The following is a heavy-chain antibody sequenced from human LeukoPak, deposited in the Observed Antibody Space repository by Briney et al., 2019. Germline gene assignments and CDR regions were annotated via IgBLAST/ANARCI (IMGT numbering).Heavy chain of an antibody. V-gene: IGHV1-69-2*01. CDR1: GYTFTDYY. CDR2: VDPEDGET. D-gene: IGHD3-16*02. J-gene: IGHJ6*03. Sequence: GASVKVSCKASGYTFTDYYMHWVQQAPGKGLEWMGRVDPEDGETIYAEKFQGRVTITADTSTDTAYMELSSLRSEDTVVYYCATGYTIHLYYYMDVWGKGTTVTVSS. CDR3: ATGYTIHLYYYMDV.